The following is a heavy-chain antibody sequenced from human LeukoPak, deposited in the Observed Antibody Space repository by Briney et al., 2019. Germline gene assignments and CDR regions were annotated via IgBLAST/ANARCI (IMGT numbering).Heavy chain of an antibody. J-gene: IGHJ6*03. CDR3: ARGLLDFWSGYYTDYYYYYYMDV. D-gene: IGHD3-3*01. CDR2: MNPNSGNT. CDR1: GYTFTSYD. Sequence: EASVKVSCKASGYTFTSYDINWVRQATGQGLEWMGWMNPNSGNTGYAQKFQGRVTMTRNTSISTAYMELSSLRSEDTAVYYCARGLLDFWSGYYTDYYYYYYMDVWGKGTTVTVSS. V-gene: IGHV1-8*01.